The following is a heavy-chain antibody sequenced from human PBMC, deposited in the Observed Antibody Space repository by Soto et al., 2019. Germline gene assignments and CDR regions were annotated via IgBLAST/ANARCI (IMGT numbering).Heavy chain of an antibody. Sequence: SETLSLTCTVSGGSISSSSYYWGWIRQPPGKGLEWIGSIYYSGSTYYNPSLKSRVTISVDTSKNQFSLKLSSVTAADTAVYYCARPRDCYDSSGYYYGGGGYYYGMDVWGQGTTVTVSS. CDR3: ARPRDCYDSSGYYYGGGGYYYGMDV. V-gene: IGHV4-39*01. CDR1: GGSISSSSYY. CDR2: IYYSGST. D-gene: IGHD3-22*01. J-gene: IGHJ6*02.